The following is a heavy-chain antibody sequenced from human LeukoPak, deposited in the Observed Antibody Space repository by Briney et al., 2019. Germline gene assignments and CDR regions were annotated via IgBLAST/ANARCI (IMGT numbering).Heavy chain of an antibody. Sequence: GGSLRLSCAASGFTFSSYAMSWVRQAPGKGLEWVSAISGSGGSTYYADSVKGRFTISRDNSKNTLYLQMNSLRAEDTAVYYCAKDGTGWPVTGARPGDAFDIWGQGTMVTVSS. CDR3: AKDGTGWPVTGARPGDAFDI. J-gene: IGHJ3*02. CDR1: GFTFSSYA. V-gene: IGHV3-23*01. CDR2: ISGSGGST. D-gene: IGHD6-6*01.